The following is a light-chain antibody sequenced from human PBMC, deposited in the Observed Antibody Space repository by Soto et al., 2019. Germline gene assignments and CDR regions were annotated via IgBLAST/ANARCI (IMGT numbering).Light chain of an antibody. CDR3: QQYEYSRT. V-gene: IGKV1-5*01. CDR1: QSITAS. Sequence: DIQMTQSPSTLSASVGDSVTITCRASQSITASLAWYQQKPGEAPKLLIYDVPNLETGVPSRFSGSGSGTEFSLTIRSLQPDDFATYYCQQYEYSRTFGQGTKVEIK. CDR2: DVP. J-gene: IGKJ1*01.